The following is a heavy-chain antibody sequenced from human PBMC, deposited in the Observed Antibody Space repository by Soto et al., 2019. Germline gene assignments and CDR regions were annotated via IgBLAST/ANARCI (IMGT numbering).Heavy chain of an antibody. Sequence: QVQLVQSGAEVKKPGAAVKVSCKASGYTFTSYGISWVRQAPGQGLEWMGWISAYNGNTNYAQKLQGRVTMTTDTSTSTAYMELRSLRSDDPAVYYCARGVDYYDSSGYYPHDAFDIWGQGSMVTVSS. CDR3: ARGVDYYDSSGYYPHDAFDI. D-gene: IGHD3-22*01. CDR1: GYTFTSYG. J-gene: IGHJ3*02. CDR2: ISAYNGNT. V-gene: IGHV1-18*01.